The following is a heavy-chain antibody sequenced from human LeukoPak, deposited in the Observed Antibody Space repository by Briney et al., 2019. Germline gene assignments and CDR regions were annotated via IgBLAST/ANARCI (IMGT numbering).Heavy chain of an antibody. CDR1: GYTXSTYR. CDR2: ISVYNGNT. V-gene: IGHV1-18*01. J-gene: IGHJ4*02. Sequence: ASVKVSCKVSGYTXSTYRIILVRQAPGQGLEWMGWISVYNGNTNYAQKLQGRVTMTTDTSTSTAYMELRSLRSDDTALYYCARGSSGWSFDYWGQGTLVTVSS. D-gene: IGHD6-13*01. CDR3: ARGSSGWSFDY.